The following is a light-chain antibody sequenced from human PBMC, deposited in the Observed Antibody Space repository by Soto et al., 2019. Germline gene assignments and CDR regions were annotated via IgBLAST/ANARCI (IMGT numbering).Light chain of an antibody. V-gene: IGKV1-27*01. CDR3: QKYNSAPRT. Sequence: DIQMTQSPSSLSASVGDRVTITCRASQGISNYLAWYQQKPWKVPKLLIYAASTLQSGVPSRFSGSGSGTDFTLTISSLQPEDGATYYCQKYNSAPRTFGQGTKVEIK. J-gene: IGKJ1*01. CDR1: QGISNY. CDR2: AAS.